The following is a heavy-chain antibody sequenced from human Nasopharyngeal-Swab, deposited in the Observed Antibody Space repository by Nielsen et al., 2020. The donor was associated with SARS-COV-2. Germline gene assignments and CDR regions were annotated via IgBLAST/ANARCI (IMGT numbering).Heavy chain of an antibody. J-gene: IGHJ6*03. Sequence: WIRQPPGKGLEYVSAISSNGGSTYYANSVKGRFTISRDNSKNTLYLQMGSLRAEDMAVYYCARTPLGYYYYYMDVWGKGPRSPSP. CDR3: ARTPLGYYYYYMDV. CDR2: ISSNGGST. V-gene: IGHV3-64*01.